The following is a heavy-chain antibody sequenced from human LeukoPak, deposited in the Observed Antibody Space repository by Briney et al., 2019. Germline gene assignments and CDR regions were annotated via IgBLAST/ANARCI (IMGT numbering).Heavy chain of an antibody. V-gene: IGHV4-39*07. CDR3: ARDDENNWFDP. Sequence: SETLSLTSTVSDGSISSSSYYWGWIRQPPGKGLEWIGSIYYSGSTYYNPSLKSRVTISVDTSKNQFSLKLSSVTAADTAVYYCARDDENNWFDPWGQGTLVTVSS. CDR1: DGSISSSSYY. CDR2: IYYSGST. J-gene: IGHJ5*02.